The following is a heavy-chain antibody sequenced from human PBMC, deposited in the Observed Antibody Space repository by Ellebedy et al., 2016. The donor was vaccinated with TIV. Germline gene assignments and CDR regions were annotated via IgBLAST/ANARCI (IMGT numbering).Heavy chain of an antibody. D-gene: IGHD4-17*01. CDR1: GFTFSSYG. J-gene: IGHJ4*02. Sequence: GESLKISCAASGFTFSSYGMHWVRQAPGKGLEWVAVIWYDGSNKYYADSVKGRFTISRDNSKNTLYLQMNSLRAEDTAVYYCARDDHHDYGDYLDYWGQGTLVTVSS. V-gene: IGHV3-33*01. CDR3: ARDDHHDYGDYLDY. CDR2: IWYDGSNK.